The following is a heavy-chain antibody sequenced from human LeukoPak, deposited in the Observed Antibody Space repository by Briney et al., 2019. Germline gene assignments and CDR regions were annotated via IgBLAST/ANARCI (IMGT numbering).Heavy chain of an antibody. D-gene: IGHD4-17*01. CDR2: IYSGGST. J-gene: IGHJ4*02. Sequence: GGSLRLSCAASGFTVSSNYMSWVRQAPGKGLEWGSVIYSGGSTYYADSVKGRFTISRDNSKNTLYLQMNSLRAEDTAVYYCARGGGLHDYGDYGDYWGQGTLVTVSS. V-gene: IGHV3-66*01. CDR3: ARGGGLHDYGDYGDY. CDR1: GFTVSSNY.